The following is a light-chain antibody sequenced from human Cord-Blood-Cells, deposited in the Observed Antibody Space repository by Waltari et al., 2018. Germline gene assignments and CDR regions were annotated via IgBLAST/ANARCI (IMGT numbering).Light chain of an antibody. CDR3: YSTDSSGNHRV. J-gene: IGLJ3*02. Sequence: SYELTQPPSVSVSPGQTARITCSGDALPKKYPYWYQQKSGQAPVLVLYEDSKRPSGIPERFSGSSSGTMATFTISGAQVEDEADYYCYSTDSSGNHRVFGGGTKLTVL. V-gene: IGLV3-10*01. CDR1: ALPKKY. CDR2: EDS.